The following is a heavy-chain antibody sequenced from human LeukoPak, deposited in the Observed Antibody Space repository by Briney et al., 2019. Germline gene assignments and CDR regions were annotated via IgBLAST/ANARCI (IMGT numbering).Heavy chain of an antibody. J-gene: IGHJ3*02. Sequence: KASETLSLTCTVSGGSISSSSYYWGWIRQPPGKGLEWIGSIYYSGSTYYNPSLKSRVTISVDTSKNQFSLKLSSVTAADTAVYYCARVLGELSLFGAFDIWGQGTMVTVSS. D-gene: IGHD3-16*02. CDR1: GGSISSSSYY. V-gene: IGHV4-39*01. CDR3: ARVLGELSLFGAFDI. CDR2: IYYSGST.